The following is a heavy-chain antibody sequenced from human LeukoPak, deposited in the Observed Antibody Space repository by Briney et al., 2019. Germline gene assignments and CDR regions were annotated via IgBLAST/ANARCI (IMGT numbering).Heavy chain of an antibody. CDR1: GFTFSSYA. D-gene: IGHD4-23*01. J-gene: IGHJ4*02. CDR3: AKDPKLLVLGYYFDY. V-gene: IGHV3-33*06. Sequence: GRSLRLSCAASGFTFSSYAMHWVRQAPGKGLEWVALIWYDGSNKYYADSVKGRFTISRDDSKNTLYLQMNSLRAEDTAVYYCAKDPKLLVLGYYFDYWGQGTLVTVSS. CDR2: IWYDGSNK.